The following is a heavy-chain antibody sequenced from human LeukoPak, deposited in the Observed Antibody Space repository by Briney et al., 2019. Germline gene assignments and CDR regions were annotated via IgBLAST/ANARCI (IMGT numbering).Heavy chain of an antibody. V-gene: IGHV3-48*03. J-gene: IGHJ6*03. CDR2: ISSSGSTI. CDR3: ARAHFYYYYYYMDV. Sequence: GGSLRLSCAASGFTFSSYEMNWVRQAPGKGLEWVSYISSSGSTIYYADSVKGRFTISRDNAKNSLYLQMNSLRAEDTAVYYCARAHFYYYYYYMDVWGKGTTVTISS. CDR1: GFTFSSYE.